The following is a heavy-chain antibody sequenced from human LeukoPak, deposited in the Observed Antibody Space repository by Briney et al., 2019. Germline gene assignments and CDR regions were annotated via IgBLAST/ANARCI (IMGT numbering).Heavy chain of an antibody. Sequence: GASVKVSCKASGYTFTSYGISWVRQAPGQGLEWMGRIIPILGIANYAQKFQGRVTITADKSTSTAYMELSSLRSEDTAVYYCATLGSGYAKAQRGGYYYGMDVWGQGTTVTVSS. J-gene: IGHJ6*02. CDR3: ATLGSGYAKAQRGGYYYGMDV. D-gene: IGHD5-12*01. V-gene: IGHV1-69*04. CDR1: GYTFTSYG. CDR2: IIPILGIA.